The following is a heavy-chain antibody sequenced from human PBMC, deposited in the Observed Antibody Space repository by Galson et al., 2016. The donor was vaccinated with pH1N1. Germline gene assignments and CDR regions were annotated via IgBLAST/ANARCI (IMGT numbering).Heavy chain of an antibody. CDR2: IYHNNGPA. Sequence: ETLSLTCDVSGFSISSGYYWGWIRQSPGKGLEWIGNIYHNNGPAYYDPSPRARVTMSVDTSKNQFTLKLSAVTAADTAMYYCAKVSFSGASDFYDHWGRGILVIVSS. V-gene: IGHV4-38-2*01. D-gene: IGHD3-10*01. CDR3: AKVSFSGASDFYDH. J-gene: IGHJ4*02. CDR1: GFSISSGYY.